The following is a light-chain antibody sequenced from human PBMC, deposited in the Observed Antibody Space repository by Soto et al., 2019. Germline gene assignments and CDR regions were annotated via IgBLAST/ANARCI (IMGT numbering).Light chain of an antibody. V-gene: IGKV3-15*01. Sequence: LVITQAPAALSVSPGERATLSCRASQSVSSNLAWYQQKPGQTPTLLIYGESTRANGIPARFSGSGSGRDFTLTISGLEPEDFAVYYCQQYGSSPVTFGQGTRVEIK. J-gene: IGKJ1*01. CDR2: GES. CDR3: QQYGSSPVT. CDR1: QSVSSN.